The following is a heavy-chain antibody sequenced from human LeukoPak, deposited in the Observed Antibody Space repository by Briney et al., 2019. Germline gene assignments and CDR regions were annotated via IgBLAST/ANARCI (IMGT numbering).Heavy chain of an antibody. V-gene: IGHV1-46*01. CDR1: GYTFTSYA. Sequence: ASVKVSCKASGYTFTSYAMNWVRQAPGQGLEWMGIINPSGGSTSYAQKFQGRVTMTRDTSTSTVYMELSSLRSEDTAVYYCARGRMYYDFWSGYYPNNWFDPWGQGTLVTVSS. D-gene: IGHD3-3*01. CDR3: ARGRMYYDFWSGYYPNNWFDP. CDR2: INPSGGST. J-gene: IGHJ5*02.